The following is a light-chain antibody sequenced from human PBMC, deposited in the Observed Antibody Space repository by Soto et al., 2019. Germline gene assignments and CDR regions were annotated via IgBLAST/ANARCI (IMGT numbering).Light chain of an antibody. CDR3: SSYTGSSTRVV. J-gene: IGLJ2*01. Sequence: QSALTQPASVSGSLGQSITISCTGTSSDVGGYNYVSWYQQHPGKAPKLMIYDVSNRPSGVSDRFSGSKSGNTASLIISGLQAEDEADYYCSSYTGSSTRVVFGGGTKLTVL. CDR2: DVS. CDR1: SSDVGGYNY. V-gene: IGLV2-14*03.